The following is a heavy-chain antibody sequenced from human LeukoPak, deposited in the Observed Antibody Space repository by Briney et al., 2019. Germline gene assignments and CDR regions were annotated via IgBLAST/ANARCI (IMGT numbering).Heavy chain of an antibody. CDR2: IKQDGSEM. Sequence: GGSLRLSCAASGFRFNKDWMSWVRQAPGKGLEWVANIKQDGSEMYYVDSVEGRFTVSRDNAKNSLYLQMDSLRAEDTAVYYCAGARTLAVTPAAMPYYFDYWGQGSLVTVSS. D-gene: IGHD2-2*01. V-gene: IGHV3-7*01. CDR3: AGARTLAVTPAAMPYYFDY. J-gene: IGHJ4*02. CDR1: GFRFNKDW.